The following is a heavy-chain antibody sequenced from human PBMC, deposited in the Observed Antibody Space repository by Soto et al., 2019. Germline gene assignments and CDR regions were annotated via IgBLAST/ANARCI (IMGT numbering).Heavy chain of an antibody. CDR1: GDTFTNFD. CDR3: ARYIYGQGFKA. D-gene: IGHD5-18*01. CDR2: MRANSGDT. J-gene: IGHJ5*02. Sequence: QVQLVQSGAEVKKPEASVKVSCKASGDTFTNFDLNWVRQATGQGLEWMGWMRANSGDTGHAQKFQGRVSMTRSTSISTAYMELSSLRAEDTAVYYCARYIYGQGFKAWGQGTLVIVSS. V-gene: IGHV1-8*01.